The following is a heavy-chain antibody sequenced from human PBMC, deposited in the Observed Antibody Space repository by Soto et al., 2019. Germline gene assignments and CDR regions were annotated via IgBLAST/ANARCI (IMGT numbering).Heavy chain of an antibody. CDR1: GFTFSSYA. J-gene: IGHJ4*02. CDR2: ISGSGGST. Sequence: ESGGGLVQPGGSLRLSCAASGFTFSSYAMSWVRQAPGKGLEWVSAISGSGGSTYYADSVKGRFTISRDNSKNTLYLQRNSRRAEDTAVYYCAKAQGVLRGYASDYWGQGTLVTVSS. V-gene: IGHV3-23*01. CDR3: AKAQGVLRGYASDY. D-gene: IGHD2-8*01.